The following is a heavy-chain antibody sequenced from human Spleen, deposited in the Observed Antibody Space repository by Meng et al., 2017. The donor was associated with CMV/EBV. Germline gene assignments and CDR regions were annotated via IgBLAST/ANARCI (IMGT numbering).Heavy chain of an antibody. J-gene: IGHJ6*02. V-gene: IGHV4-39*07. CDR1: GGSISSSNYY. CDR2: VYYSGST. Sequence: SETLSLTCTVSGGSISSSNYYWGWIRQPPGKGLEWIGSVYYSGSTNYNPSLKSRVTISVDTSKNQFSLKLSSVTAADTAVYYCAARPYVYYYYGMDVWGQGITVTVSS. D-gene: IGHD3-10*02. CDR3: AARPYVYYYYGMDV.